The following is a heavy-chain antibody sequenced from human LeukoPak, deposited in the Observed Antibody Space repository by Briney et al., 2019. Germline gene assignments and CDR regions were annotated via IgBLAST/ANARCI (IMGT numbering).Heavy chain of an antibody. CDR3: ARGSISGDRYYYYYGMDV. Sequence: ASVKVSCTASGCTFTSYDINWVRQATGQGLEWMGWMNPNSGNTGYAQKFQGRVTMTRNTSISTAYMELSGLRSEDTAVYYCARGSISGDRYYYYYGMDVWGQGTTVTVSS. CDR1: GCTFTSYD. CDR2: MNPNSGNT. D-gene: IGHD7-27*01. V-gene: IGHV1-8*01. J-gene: IGHJ6*02.